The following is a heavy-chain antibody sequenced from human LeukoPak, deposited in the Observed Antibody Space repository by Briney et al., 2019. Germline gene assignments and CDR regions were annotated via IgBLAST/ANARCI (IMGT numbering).Heavy chain of an antibody. V-gene: IGHV3-48*04. J-gene: IGHJ5*02. CDR1: GFTFSSYS. CDR3: ARDLRRFGELYNWFDP. Sequence: GGSLRLSCAASGFTFSSYSMNWVRQAPGKGLEWVSYISSSSSTIYYADSVKGRFTISRDNAKNSLYLQMNSLRAEDTAVYYCARDLRRFGELYNWFDPWGQGTLVTVSS. CDR2: ISSSSSTI. D-gene: IGHD3-10*01.